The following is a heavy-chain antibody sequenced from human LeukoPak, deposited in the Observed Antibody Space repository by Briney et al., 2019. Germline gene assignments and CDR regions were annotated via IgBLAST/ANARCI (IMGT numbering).Heavy chain of an antibody. CDR1: GFTFSNYH. V-gene: IGHV3-48*01. CDR2: ISDTTSSI. Sequence: SGGSLRLSCAASGFTFSNYHMNWVRQAPGKGLEWISYISDTTSSIYYADSVKGRFTISRDNGKSSLFLQMNSLRPEDTAVYYCAKSPFDIWGQGTMATVSS. CDR3: AKSPFDI. J-gene: IGHJ3*02.